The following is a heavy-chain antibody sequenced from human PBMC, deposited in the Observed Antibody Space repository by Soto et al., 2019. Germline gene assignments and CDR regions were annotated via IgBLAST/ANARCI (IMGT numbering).Heavy chain of an antibody. CDR1: GGSISSGGYY. J-gene: IGHJ6*02. D-gene: IGHD5-18*01. V-gene: IGHV4-31*03. Sequence: PSETLSLTCTVSGGSISSGGYYWSWIRQHPGKGLEWIGYIFYSGTTYYNPSLKSRVTISVDMSKNQFSLKLSSVTAADTAVYYCARDRRIQLWLQPENYYYYYGMDVWGQGTTVTVSS. CDR2: IFYSGTT. CDR3: ARDRRIQLWLQPENYYYYYGMDV.